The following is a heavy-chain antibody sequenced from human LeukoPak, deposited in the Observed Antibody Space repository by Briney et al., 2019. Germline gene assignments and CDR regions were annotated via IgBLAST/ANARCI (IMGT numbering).Heavy chain of an antibody. V-gene: IGHV4-34*01. CDR2: IKHIGST. J-gene: IGHJ4*02. CDR3: ARVGSSWWKLDY. D-gene: IGHD6-13*01. Sequence: SETLSLTYAVYGGSFSGYYWSWIRQPPGKGLEWIGEIKHIGSTNYNPSLKIRVTIAVATSKNHFILKLTSVTPAATAMYNFARVGSSWWKLDYWGQGTMVTVSS. CDR1: GGSFSGYY.